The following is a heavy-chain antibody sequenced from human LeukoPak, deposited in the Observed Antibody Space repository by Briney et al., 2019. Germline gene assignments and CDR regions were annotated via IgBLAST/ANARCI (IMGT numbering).Heavy chain of an antibody. V-gene: IGHV1-8*03. CDR3: ARDRGKVVIATYWYFDL. Sequence: APVKVSCKASGYTFTSYDINWVRQATGQGLEWMGWMNPNSGNTGYAQKFQGRVTITRNTSISTAYMELSSLRSEDTAVYYCARDRGKVVIATYWYFDLWGRGTLVTVSS. D-gene: IGHD3-22*01. CDR1: GYTFTSYD. CDR2: MNPNSGNT. J-gene: IGHJ2*01.